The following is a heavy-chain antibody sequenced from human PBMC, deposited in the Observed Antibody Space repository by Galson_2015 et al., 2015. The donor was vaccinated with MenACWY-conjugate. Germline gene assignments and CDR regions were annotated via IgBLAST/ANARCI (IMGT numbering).Heavy chain of an antibody. CDR2: IYYSGST. V-gene: IGHV4-39*07. J-gene: IGHJ4*02. CDR3: ARDDGSSSWYKGSYFDY. CDR1: GGSISSSSYY. Sequence: SETLSLTCTVSGGSISSSSYYWGWIRQPPGKGLEWIGSIYYSGSTYYNPSLKSRVTISVDTSKNQFSLKLSSVTAADAAVYYCARDDGSSSWYKGSYFDYWGQGTLVTVSS. D-gene: IGHD6-13*01.